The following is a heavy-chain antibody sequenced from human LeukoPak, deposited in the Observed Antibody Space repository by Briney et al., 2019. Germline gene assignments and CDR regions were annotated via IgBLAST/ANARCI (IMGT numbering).Heavy chain of an antibody. CDR3: ARDLGRWLQKDNWFDP. CDR1: GYTFTSYD. D-gene: IGHD5-24*01. J-gene: IGHJ5*02. Sequence: ASVKVSCKASGYTFTSYDINWVRQATGQGLEWMGWMNPNSGNTGYAQKFQGRVTMTRDTSTSTVYMELSSLRSEDTAVYYCARDLGRWLQKDNWFDPWGQGTLVTVSS. V-gene: IGHV1-8*01. CDR2: MNPNSGNT.